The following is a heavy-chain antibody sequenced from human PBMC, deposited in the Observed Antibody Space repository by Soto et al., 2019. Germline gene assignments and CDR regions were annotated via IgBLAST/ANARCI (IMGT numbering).Heavy chain of an antibody. CDR1: GGSISSYY. Sequence: SETLSLTCTVSGGSISSYYWSWIRQPPGKGLEWIGYIYYSGSTNYNPSLKSRVTISVDTSKNQFSLKLSSVTAADTAVYYCARGPNYREYAKFDYWGPGTLVTVSS. J-gene: IGHJ4*02. CDR2: IYYSGST. V-gene: IGHV4-59*01. D-gene: IGHD4-17*01. CDR3: ARGPNYREYAKFDY.